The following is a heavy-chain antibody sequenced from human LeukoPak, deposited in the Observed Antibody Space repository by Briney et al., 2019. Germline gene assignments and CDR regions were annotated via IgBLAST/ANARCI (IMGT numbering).Heavy chain of an antibody. J-gene: IGHJ3*02. CDR2: ISYDGSNK. Sequence: GGSLRLSCAASGFTFSSYAMHWVRQAPGKGLEWVAVISYDGSNKYYADSVKGRFTISRDNSKNTLYLQMNSLRAEDTAVYYCAKDGTYGSGSSFAFDIWGQGTMVTVSS. CDR3: AKDGTYGSGSSFAFDI. CDR1: GFTFSSYA. D-gene: IGHD3-10*01. V-gene: IGHV3-30*04.